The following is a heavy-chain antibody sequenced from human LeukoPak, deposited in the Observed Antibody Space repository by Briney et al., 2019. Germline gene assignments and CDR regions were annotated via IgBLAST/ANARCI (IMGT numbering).Heavy chain of an antibody. J-gene: IGHJ4*02. Sequence: ASVKVSCKASSYAFTNYGITWVRRAPGQGLEWMGWITTKNGKTKYAQIFRSRVTMTIDTSTNTAYLELRSLRSDDTAVYYCARGINFDPLTGYSEGFDYWGQGTQVTASS. CDR1: SYAFTNYG. D-gene: IGHD3-9*01. CDR2: ITTKNGKT. CDR3: ARGINFDPLTGYSEGFDY. V-gene: IGHV1-18*01.